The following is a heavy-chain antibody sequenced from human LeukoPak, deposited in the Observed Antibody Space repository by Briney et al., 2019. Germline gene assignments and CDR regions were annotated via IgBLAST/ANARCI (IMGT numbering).Heavy chain of an antibody. CDR1: GYRFTGYW. CDR3: ASARRGDYYWWFDP. V-gene: IGHV5-51*01. J-gene: IGHJ5*02. Sequence: GESLKISCKGSGYRFTGYWIGWVRQMPGKGLEWMGIIYPDNSNTRYSPSFQGQVTISADKSINAAYLHWSSLRGSDTAIYYCASARRGDYYWWFDPWGQGALVTVSS. CDR2: IYPDNSNT. D-gene: IGHD2-21*01.